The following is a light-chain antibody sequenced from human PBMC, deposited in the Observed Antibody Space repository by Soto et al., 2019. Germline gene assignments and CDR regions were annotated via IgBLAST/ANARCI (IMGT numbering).Light chain of an antibody. CDR2: LGS. CDR1: QTLLHTNGYNY. Sequence: DIVMTQSPLSLPVTPGEPASISCRSSQTLLHTNGYNYLEWYLQKPGQSPQLLIYLGSDRASGVHDRFSGRGSGTDFTLKISRVEAEDVGVYYCMQGLSGFTFGPGTKVEIK. V-gene: IGKV2-28*01. CDR3: MQGLSGFT. J-gene: IGKJ3*01.